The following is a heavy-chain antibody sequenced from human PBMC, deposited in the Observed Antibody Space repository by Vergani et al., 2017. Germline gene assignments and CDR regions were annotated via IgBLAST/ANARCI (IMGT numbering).Heavy chain of an antibody. J-gene: IGHJ4*02. CDR3: ARNSRVAGRVFVGY. Sequence: EVQLVESGGGLVQPGGSLRLSCAASGFTFSSYEMNWVRQAPGKGLEWVSYISSSSSTIYYADSVKGRFTISRDNAKNSLYLQMNSLRAEDTAVYYCARNSRVAGRVFVGYWGQGTLVTVSS. D-gene: IGHD6-19*01. V-gene: IGHV3-48*03. CDR2: ISSSSSTI. CDR1: GFTFSSYE.